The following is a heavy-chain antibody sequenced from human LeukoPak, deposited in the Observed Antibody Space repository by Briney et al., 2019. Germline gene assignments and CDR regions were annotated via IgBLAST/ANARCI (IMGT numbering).Heavy chain of an antibody. CDR3: AREGRHVVHFDY. Sequence: GGSLRLSCAASGFTFSDYYMSWIRQAPGKGLEWVSYISSSSSYTNYADSVKGRFTISRDNAKNSLYLQMNSLRAEDTAVYYCAREGRHVVHFDYWGQGTLVTVSS. J-gene: IGHJ4*02. D-gene: IGHD3-10*01. CDR1: GFTFSDYY. V-gene: IGHV3-11*06. CDR2: ISSSSSYT.